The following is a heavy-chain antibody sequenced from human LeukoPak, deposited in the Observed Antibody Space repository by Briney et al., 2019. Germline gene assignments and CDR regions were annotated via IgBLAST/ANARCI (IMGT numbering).Heavy chain of an antibody. Sequence: GGSLRLSCAASGFTVSSNYMSWVRQAPGKGLEWVSVIYSGGSTYYADSVKGRFTISRDNSKNTLYLQMNSLRAEDTAVYYCARVDYGDYDYLDYWGQGALVAVSS. D-gene: IGHD4-17*01. J-gene: IGHJ4*02. CDR1: GFTVSSNY. V-gene: IGHV3-66*01. CDR2: IYSGGST. CDR3: ARVDYGDYDYLDY.